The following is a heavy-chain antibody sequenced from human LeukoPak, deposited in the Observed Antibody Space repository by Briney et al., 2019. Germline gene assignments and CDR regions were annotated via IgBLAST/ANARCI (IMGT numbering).Heavy chain of an antibody. CDR1: GFTFSSYE. Sequence: PGGSLRLSCAASGFTFSSYEMNWVRQAPGKGLGWVSYISSSGSTIYYADSVKGRFTISRDNAKNSLYLQMNSLRAEDTAVYYCARDPALLWFGELLHYYYGMDVWGKGTTVTVSS. CDR3: ARDPALLWFGELLHYYYGMDV. CDR2: ISSSGSTI. V-gene: IGHV3-48*03. J-gene: IGHJ6*04. D-gene: IGHD3-10*01.